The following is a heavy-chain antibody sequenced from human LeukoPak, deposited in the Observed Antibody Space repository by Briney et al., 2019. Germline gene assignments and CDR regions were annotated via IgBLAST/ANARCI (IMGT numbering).Heavy chain of an antibody. CDR2: VYYSGST. CDR3: ARGPSYYDSSGSYGMDV. Sequence: SETLSLTCTVSGGSISSGGYYWSWIRPHPGKGLEWIGYVYYSGSTYYNPSLKSRVTISVDTSKNQFSLKLSSVTAADTAVYYCARGPSYYDSSGSYGMDVWGQGTTVTVSS. D-gene: IGHD3-22*01. J-gene: IGHJ6*02. V-gene: IGHV4-31*03. CDR1: GGSISSGGYY.